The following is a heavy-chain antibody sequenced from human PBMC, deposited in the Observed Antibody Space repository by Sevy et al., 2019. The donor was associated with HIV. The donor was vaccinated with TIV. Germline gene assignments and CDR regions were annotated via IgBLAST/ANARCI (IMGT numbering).Heavy chain of an antibody. J-gene: IGHJ4*02. D-gene: IGHD3-10*01. V-gene: IGHV3-15*01. CDR1: GFTFSKAW. Sequence: GGSLRLSCAASGFTFSKAWMNWVRQAPGKGPEWVGRIKSKTDGGTTDFAAFVKGRFKISRDDSNDTLFLQMDNLEVEDTADYYCTTAHQWFGNLRLDWGQGTLVTAPQ. CDR2: IKSKTDGGTT. CDR3: TTAHQWFGNLRLD.